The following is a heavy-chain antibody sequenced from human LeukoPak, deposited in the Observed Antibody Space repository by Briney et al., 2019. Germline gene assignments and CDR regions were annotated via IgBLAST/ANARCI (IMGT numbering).Heavy chain of an antibody. CDR2: IRGSGGST. CDR3: AKDPSYSSYYFDY. Sequence: GGSLRLSCAASGFTFSSYAMSWVRQAPGKGLEWVSAIRGSGGSTYYADSVKGRFTISRDNSKNTLYLQMNSLRAEDTAVYYCAKDPSYSSYYFDYWGQGTLVTVSS. D-gene: IGHD5-18*01. V-gene: IGHV3-23*01. CDR1: GFTFSSYA. J-gene: IGHJ4*02.